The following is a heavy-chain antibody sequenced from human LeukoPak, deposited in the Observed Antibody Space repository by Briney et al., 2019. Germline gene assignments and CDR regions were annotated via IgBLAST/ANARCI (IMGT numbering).Heavy chain of an antibody. CDR3: TTEGLELYFDY. J-gene: IGHJ4*02. CDR2: IKSKTDGGTT. CDR1: GFTFSSYE. Sequence: PGGSLRLSCAASGFTFSSYEMNWVRQAPGKGLEWVGRIKSKTDGGTTDYAAPVKGRFTISRDDSKNTLYLQMNSLKTEDTAVYYCTTEGLELYFDYWGQGTLVTVSS. V-gene: IGHV3-15*01. D-gene: IGHD1-7*01.